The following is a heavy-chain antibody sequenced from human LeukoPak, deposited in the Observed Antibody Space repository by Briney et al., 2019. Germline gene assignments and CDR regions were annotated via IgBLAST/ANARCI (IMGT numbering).Heavy chain of an antibody. CDR3: ATSTVCLWTESYFAL. CDR1: GFTFSSHW. J-gene: IGHJ2*01. Sequence: GGSLRLSCAASGFTFSSHWMSWVRQAPGEGLEWVAHIKVDGRETYYGDSVKGRFTVSRDKTKNSVYLQMNSLRVEDTAVYYCATSTVCLWTESYFALWGHGTLVTVSS. V-gene: IGHV3-7*02. CDR2: IKVDGRET. D-gene: IGHD2-8*01.